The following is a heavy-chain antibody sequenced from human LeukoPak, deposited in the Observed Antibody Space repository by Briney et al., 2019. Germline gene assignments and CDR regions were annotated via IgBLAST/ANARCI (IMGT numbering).Heavy chain of an antibody. CDR1: GFTFSSYW. V-gene: IGHV3-74*01. Sequence: PGGSLRLSCAASGFTFSSYWMHWVRHAPGKGLVWVSRINSDGSSTSYADSVKGRFTISRDNAKNTLYLQMNSLRAEDTAVYYCARVHRSGYLHITYYFDYWGQGTLVTVSS. J-gene: IGHJ4*02. D-gene: IGHD3-22*01. CDR3: ARVHRSGYLHITYYFDY. CDR2: INSDGSST.